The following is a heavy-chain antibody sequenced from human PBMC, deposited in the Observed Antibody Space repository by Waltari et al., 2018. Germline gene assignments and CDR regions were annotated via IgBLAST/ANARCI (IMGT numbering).Heavy chain of an antibody. CDR3: ANFGGYNFWTDSSASSFDS. CDR2: ISSTSSDI. D-gene: IGHD3-16*01. J-gene: IGHJ4*02. V-gene: IGHV3-21*02. CDR1: GFTFIPYT. Sequence: EVQLVESGGGLVKPGGSLRLSCAASGFTFIPYTMNWVRQAPGKGLEWVSSISSTSSDIYYADSVKGRFTISRDNAKSSLYLQLNSLRAEDTAVYYCANFGGYNFWTDSSASSFDSWGQGTLVTVSS.